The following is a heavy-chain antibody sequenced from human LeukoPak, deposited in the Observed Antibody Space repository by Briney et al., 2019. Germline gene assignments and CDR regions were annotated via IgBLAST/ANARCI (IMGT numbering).Heavy chain of an antibody. J-gene: IGHJ6*03. CDR1: GGTFSSYA. CDR3: ARPRRSGLYYYYMDV. V-gene: IGHV1-2*02. D-gene: IGHD3-10*01. Sequence: ASVKVSCKASGGTFSSYAISWVRQAPGQGLEWMGWINPNSGGTNYAQKFQGRVTMTRDTSISTAYMELSSLRSDDTAVYYCARPRRSGLYYYYMDVWGKGTTVTVSS. CDR2: INPNSGGT.